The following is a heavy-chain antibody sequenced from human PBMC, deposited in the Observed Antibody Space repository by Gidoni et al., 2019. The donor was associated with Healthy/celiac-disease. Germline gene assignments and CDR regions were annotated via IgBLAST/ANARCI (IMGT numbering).Heavy chain of an antibody. J-gene: IGHJ4*02. Sequence: EVQQSESGGGLVQPAGSLRLSCAASGFTLSSYAMSWVRQAPGKGLEWVSAISGSGGSTYYADSVKGRFTISRDNSKNTLYLQMNSLRAEDTAVYYCASEGVDTATLYYFDYWGQGTLVTVSS. CDR3: ASEGVDTATLYYFDY. CDR2: ISGSGGST. V-gene: IGHV3-23*01. D-gene: IGHD5-18*01. CDR1: GFTLSSYA.